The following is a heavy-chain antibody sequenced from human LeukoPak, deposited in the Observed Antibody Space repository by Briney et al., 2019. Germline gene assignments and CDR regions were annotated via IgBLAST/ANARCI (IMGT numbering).Heavy chain of an antibody. CDR3: ARDSYYYDSSGYLLGY. D-gene: IGHD3-22*01. Sequence: GGSLRLSCAASGFTFSSYAMHWVRQAPGKGLEWVAVISYDGSNKYYADSVKGRFTISRDNSKNTLYLQMNSLRAEDTAVCYCARDSYYYDSSGYLLGYWGQGTLVTVSS. V-gene: IGHV3-30*04. CDR1: GFTFSSYA. CDR2: ISYDGSNK. J-gene: IGHJ4*02.